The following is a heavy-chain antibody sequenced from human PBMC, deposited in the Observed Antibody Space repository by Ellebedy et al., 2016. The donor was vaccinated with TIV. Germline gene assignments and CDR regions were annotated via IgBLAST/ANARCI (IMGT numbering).Heavy chain of an antibody. J-gene: IGHJ4*02. Sequence: GESLKISXAASGFTFSSYSMNWVRQAPGKGLEWVSSISSSSSYIYYADSVKGRFTISRDNAKNSLYLQMNSLRAEDTAVYYCARDHCDYVWGSYRCEVNYFDYWGQGTLVTVSS. CDR2: ISSSSSYI. CDR1: GFTFSSYS. V-gene: IGHV3-21*01. CDR3: ARDHCDYVWGSYRCEVNYFDY. D-gene: IGHD3-16*02.